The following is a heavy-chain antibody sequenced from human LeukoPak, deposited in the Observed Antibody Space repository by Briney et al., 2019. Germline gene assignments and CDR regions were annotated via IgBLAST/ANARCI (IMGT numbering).Heavy chain of an antibody. CDR1: GFTFSSYA. CDR3: AKDPRSRTGDSTNWFDP. V-gene: IGHV3-23*01. D-gene: IGHD7-27*01. J-gene: IGHJ5*02. CDR2: ISGSGGST. Sequence: GGSLRLSCAASGFTFSSYAMSWVRQAPGKGLEWVSAISGSGGSTYYADSVKGRFTISRDNSKNTLYLQMNSLRAEDTAVYYCAKDPRSRTGDSTNWFDPWGQGTLVTVSS.